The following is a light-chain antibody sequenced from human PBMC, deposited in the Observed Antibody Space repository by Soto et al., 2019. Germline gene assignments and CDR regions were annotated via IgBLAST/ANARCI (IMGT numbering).Light chain of an antibody. Sequence: EIVLTQSPGTLSLSPGERATLSCRASQRVSSSYLAWYQQKPGQAPRLLIYGASIRATGIPDRFSGSGSGTDFTLTISRLEPEDFAVYYCQQYDSSPLTFGGGTKVEIK. V-gene: IGKV3-20*01. CDR3: QQYDSSPLT. CDR2: GAS. CDR1: QRVSSSY. J-gene: IGKJ4*01.